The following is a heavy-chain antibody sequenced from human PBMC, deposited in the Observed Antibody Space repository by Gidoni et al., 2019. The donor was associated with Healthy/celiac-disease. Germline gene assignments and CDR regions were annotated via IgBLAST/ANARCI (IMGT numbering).Heavy chain of an antibody. CDR3: AKDHPYYYDSSGYYPAEYFQH. Sequence: EVQLLESGGGLVQPGGSMRLSCAASGFTFSSYAMSWVRQAPGQGLEWVSDISGSGGSTYYADSVKGRFTISRDNSKNTLYLQMNSLRAEDTAVYYCAKDHPYYYDSSGYYPAEYFQHWGQGTLVTVSS. V-gene: IGHV3-23*01. CDR2: ISGSGGST. D-gene: IGHD3-22*01. CDR1: GFTFSSYA. J-gene: IGHJ1*01.